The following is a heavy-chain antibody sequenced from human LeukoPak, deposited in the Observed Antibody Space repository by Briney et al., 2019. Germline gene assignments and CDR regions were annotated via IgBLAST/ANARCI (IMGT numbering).Heavy chain of an antibody. Sequence: SETLSLTCTVSGGSISSSSYYWGWIRQPPGKGLEWIGSIYYSGSTYYNPSLKSRVTISVDTSKNQFSLKLSSVTAADTAVYYCARGLEWLRLEAAKFGFDPWGQGTLVTVSS. CDR2: IYYSGST. J-gene: IGHJ5*02. D-gene: IGHD5-12*01. V-gene: IGHV4-39*01. CDR1: GGSISSSSYY. CDR3: ARGLEWLRLEAAKFGFDP.